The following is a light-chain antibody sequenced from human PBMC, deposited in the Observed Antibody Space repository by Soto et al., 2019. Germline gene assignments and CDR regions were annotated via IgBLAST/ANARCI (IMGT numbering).Light chain of an antibody. CDR2: DVS. V-gene: IGLV2-14*01. CDR1: SSDVGGYNY. Sequence: QSALTQPASVSGSPGQSITISCTGTSSDVGGYNYASWYQQHPGKAPKLMIYDVSNRPSGVSNRFSGSKSGNTASLTISGHQAEDEADYYCSSYTSSSRVFGTGTKVTVL. CDR3: SSYTSSSRV. J-gene: IGLJ1*01.